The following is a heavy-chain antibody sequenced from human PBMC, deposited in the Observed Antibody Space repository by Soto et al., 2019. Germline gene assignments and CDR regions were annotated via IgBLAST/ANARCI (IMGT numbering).Heavy chain of an antibody. CDR3: VSNQKGTYTGMDV. Sequence: ASVKVSCKASGYTFTNYGIDWVHQAPGQRLEWLGRINAGNGDTERSPRFQGRVTITRDASATIAYMELSSLTSEDTAVYYCVSNQKGTYTGMDVWGQGTTVTVSS. CDR1: GYTFTNYG. CDR2: INAGNGDT. V-gene: IGHV1-3*01. J-gene: IGHJ6*02. D-gene: IGHD5-18*01.